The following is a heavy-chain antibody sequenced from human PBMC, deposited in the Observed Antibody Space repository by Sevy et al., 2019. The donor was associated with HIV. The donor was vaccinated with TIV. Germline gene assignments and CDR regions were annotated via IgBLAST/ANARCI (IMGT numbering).Heavy chain of an antibody. J-gene: IGHJ4*02. Sequence: SETLSLTCSVSGDSITRSAYYWAWIRQPPGKGLEWIGSISSSGSTYHNASLKGRLTMAVDTSKSQFSLTLESVTAADTAVYYCARRSAGQWLAVYYFDSLGQGTLVTVSS. CDR1: GDSITRSAYY. CDR2: ISSSGST. CDR3: ARRSAGQWLAVYYFDS. V-gene: IGHV4-39*01. D-gene: IGHD6-19*01.